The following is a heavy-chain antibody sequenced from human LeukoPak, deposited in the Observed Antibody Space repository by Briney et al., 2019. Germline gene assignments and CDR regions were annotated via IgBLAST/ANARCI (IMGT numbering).Heavy chain of an antibody. CDR3: ARDREGLAYFDF. J-gene: IGHJ4*02. CDR1: GYTFTGYY. V-gene: IGHV1-2*02. D-gene: IGHD3/OR15-3a*01. CDR2: IDPNSGGT. Sequence: ASVKVSCKASGYTFTGYYMHWVRQAPGRGLEWMGWIDPNSGGTDYAQKFQGRVTMTRDTSIATAYMDLSRLISDDTAVYYCARDREGLAYFDFWGQGTLVTVSS.